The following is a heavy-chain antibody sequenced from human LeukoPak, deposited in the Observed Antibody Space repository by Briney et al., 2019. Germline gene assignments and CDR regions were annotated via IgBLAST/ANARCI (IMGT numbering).Heavy chain of an antibody. D-gene: IGHD3-16*01. J-gene: IGHJ6*02. Sequence: SETLSLTCAVYGGSFSGYYWSWIRQPPGKGLEWIGEINHSGSTNYNPSLKSRVTISVDTSKNQFSLKLSSVTAADTAVHYCATTFYYYYYGMDVWGQGTTVTVSS. CDR1: GGSFSGYY. CDR3: ATTFYYYYYGMDV. V-gene: IGHV4-34*01. CDR2: INHSGST.